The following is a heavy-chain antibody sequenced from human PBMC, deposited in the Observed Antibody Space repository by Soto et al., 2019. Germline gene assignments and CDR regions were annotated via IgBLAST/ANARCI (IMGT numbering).Heavy chain of an antibody. J-gene: IGHJ4*02. V-gene: IGHV4-31*03. CDR2: IYYSGST. Sequence: SEILSLTCTVSGCSISSGGYYWSWIRQHPGKGLEWIGYIYYSGSTYYNPSLKSRVTISVDTSKNQFSLKLSSVTAADTAVYYCARGPTVTTRRAFDYWGQGTLVTVSS. D-gene: IGHD4-17*01. CDR3: ARGPTVTTRRAFDY. CDR1: GCSISSGGYY.